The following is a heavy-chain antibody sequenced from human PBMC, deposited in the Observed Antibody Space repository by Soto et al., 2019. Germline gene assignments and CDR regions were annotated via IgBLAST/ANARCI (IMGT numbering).Heavy chain of an antibody. CDR3: ARDKGDYYDSSGYYLDY. CDR2: IDYRGST. V-gene: IGHV4-31*03. CDR1: GGSISSCGYY. J-gene: IGHJ4*02. D-gene: IGHD3-22*01. Sequence: QVQLQESGPGLVKPSQTLSLTCTVSGGSISSCGYYWSWIRQHPGKGLERIGYIDYRGSTYYNPSLKSRVTIAVDTSKNQFSLKLSSVTAADTAVYYCARDKGDYYDSSGYYLDYWGQGTLVTVSS.